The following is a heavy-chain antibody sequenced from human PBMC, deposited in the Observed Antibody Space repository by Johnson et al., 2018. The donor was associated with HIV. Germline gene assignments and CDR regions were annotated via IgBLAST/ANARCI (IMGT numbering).Heavy chain of an antibody. CDR2: TNSDGSST. D-gene: IGHD1-26*01. V-gene: IGHV3-74*01. Sequence: VQLVESGGGLVQPGGSLRLSCATSGLIFSRSWMHWVRQAPGKGLVWVSRTNSDGSSTTYADSVKGRFTISRDKAKNTLHLQMNSLRVEDTAVYYCARGGGYSGCERGGRAFDIWGQGTMVTVSS. CDR3: ARGGGYSGCERGGRAFDI. CDR1: GLIFSRSW. J-gene: IGHJ3*02.